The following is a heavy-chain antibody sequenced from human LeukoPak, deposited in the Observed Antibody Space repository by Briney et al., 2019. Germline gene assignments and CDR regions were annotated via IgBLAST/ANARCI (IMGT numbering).Heavy chain of an antibody. D-gene: IGHD5-24*01. V-gene: IGHV3-21*04. CDR2: ISSSSSYI. CDR3: AKDSTLKNRDGYNLVSTPPDY. CDR1: GFTFSSYS. Sequence: KPGGSLRLSCAASGFTFSSYSMNWVRQAPGKGLEWVSSISSSSSYIYYADSVKGRFTISRDNSKNTLYLQMNSLRAEDTAVYYCAKDSTLKNRDGYNLVSTPPDYWGQGTLVTVSS. J-gene: IGHJ4*02.